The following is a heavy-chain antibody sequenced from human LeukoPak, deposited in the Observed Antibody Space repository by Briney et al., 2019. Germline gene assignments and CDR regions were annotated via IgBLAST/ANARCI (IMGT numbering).Heavy chain of an antibody. CDR2: IYTSGST. CDR3: ARDASSSWHDENWFDP. Sequence: SETLSLTCTVSGGSISSYYWSWIRQPAGKGLEWIGRIYTSGSTNYNPSLKSRVTMSVDTSKNQFSLKLSSVTAADTAVYYCARDASSSWHDENWFDPWGQGTLVTVSS. D-gene: IGHD6-13*01. CDR1: GGSISSYY. J-gene: IGHJ5*02. V-gene: IGHV4-4*07.